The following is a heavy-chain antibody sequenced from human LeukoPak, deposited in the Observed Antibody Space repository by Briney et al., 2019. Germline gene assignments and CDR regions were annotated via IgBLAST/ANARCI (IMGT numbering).Heavy chain of an antibody. CDR1: GDSVSSNSAA. J-gene: IGHJ6*02. Sequence: SQTLSLTCAISGDSVSSNSAAWNWIRQSPSRGLEWLGRTYYRSKWYNDYAVSVESRITINPDTSKNQFSLQLNSVTPEDTAVYYCARVGIAVAGTYYYYGMDVWGQGTTVTVSS. V-gene: IGHV6-1*01. D-gene: IGHD6-19*01. CDR3: ARVGIAVAGTYYYYGMDV. CDR2: TYYRSKWYN.